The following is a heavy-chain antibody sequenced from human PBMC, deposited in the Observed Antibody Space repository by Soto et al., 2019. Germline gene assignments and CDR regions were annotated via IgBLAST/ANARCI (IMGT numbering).Heavy chain of an antibody. D-gene: IGHD5-18*01. V-gene: IGHV3-33*01. J-gene: IGHJ4*02. CDR3: AREGDQYSYGKKPFDY. CDR1: GFTFSSYG. CDR2: IWYDGSNK. Sequence: GGSLRLSCAASGFTFSSYGMHWVRQAPGKGLEWVAVIWYDGSNKYYADSVKGRFTISRDNSKNTLYLQMNSLRAEDTAVYYCAREGDQYSYGKKPFDYWGPGTLVTVSS.